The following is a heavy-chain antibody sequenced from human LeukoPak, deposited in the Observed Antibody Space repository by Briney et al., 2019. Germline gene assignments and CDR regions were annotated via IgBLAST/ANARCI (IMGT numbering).Heavy chain of an antibody. D-gene: IGHD3-22*01. J-gene: IGHJ5*02. CDR1: GFTFNTYT. CDR2: IRSNSDGGTI. V-gene: IGHV3-15*07. Sequence: GGSLRLSCAASGFTFNTYTMNWVRQAPGKGLEWVGRIRSNSDGGTIDYAAPVKGRFTLSRDDSKTTLYLQMNSLQTEDTAVYYCATDFYDSTWGQGTLVTVSS. CDR3: ATDFYDST.